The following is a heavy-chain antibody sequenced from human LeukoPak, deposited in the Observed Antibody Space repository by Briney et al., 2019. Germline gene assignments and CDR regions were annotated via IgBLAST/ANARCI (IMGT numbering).Heavy chain of an antibody. CDR3: AKAQIAFDWLGSIDY. CDR2: ISSSSSYI. Sequence: PGGSLRLSCAASGFAFSSYSMNWVRQAPGKGLEWVSSISSSSSYIYYADSVKGRFTISRDNAKNSLYLQMNSLRAEDTAVYYCAKAQIAFDWLGSIDYWGQGTLVTVSS. CDR1: GFAFSSYS. J-gene: IGHJ4*02. D-gene: IGHD3-9*01. V-gene: IGHV3-21*01.